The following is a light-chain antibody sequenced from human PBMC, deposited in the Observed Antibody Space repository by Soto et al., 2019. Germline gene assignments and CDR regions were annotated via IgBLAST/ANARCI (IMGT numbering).Light chain of an antibody. CDR1: QNINNY. CDR3: QQSYDSLT. Sequence: DIQMTQSPASLSASVGDRVTITCRASQNINNYLNWYQQKPGKAPKVLIYTTSNLHTGVPSRFSCSGSGTDFTLTITSLQSEDFATYYCQQSYDSLTFGGGTKVEI. J-gene: IGKJ4*01. V-gene: IGKV1-39*01. CDR2: TTS.